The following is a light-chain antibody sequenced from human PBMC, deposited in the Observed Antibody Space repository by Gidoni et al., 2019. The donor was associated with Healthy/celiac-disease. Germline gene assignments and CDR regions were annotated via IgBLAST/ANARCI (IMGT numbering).Light chain of an antibody. CDR2: QDR. CDR3: QAWDSSTWV. CDR1: KLGDKY. Sequence: SYELTQPPSVSVSPGQTASITCPGDKLGDKYACWYQQKPGHSPVLVIYQDRKRTPVIPERFSGSNSGNTATLTIRGTQAMDEADYYCQAWDSSTWVFGGGTKLTVL. J-gene: IGLJ3*02. V-gene: IGLV3-1*01.